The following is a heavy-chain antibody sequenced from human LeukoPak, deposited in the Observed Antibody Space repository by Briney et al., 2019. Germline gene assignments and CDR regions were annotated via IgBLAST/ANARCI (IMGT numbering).Heavy chain of an antibody. D-gene: IGHD4-17*01. CDR3: ASTTYGDYYYYMDV. CDR1: GGSFSGYY. V-gene: IGHV4-34*01. Sequence: SETLSLTCAVYGGSFSGYYWSWIRQPPGKGLEWIGEINHSGSTNYNPSLKSRVTISVDTSKNQFSLKLSSVTAADTAVYYCASTTYGDYYYYMDVWGKGTTVTISS. J-gene: IGHJ6*03. CDR2: INHSGST.